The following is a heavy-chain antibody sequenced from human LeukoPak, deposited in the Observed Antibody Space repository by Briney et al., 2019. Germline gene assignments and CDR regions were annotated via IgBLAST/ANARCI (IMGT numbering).Heavy chain of an antibody. CDR1: GFTFSSYG. Sequence: GGSLRLSCAASGFTFSSYGMHWVRQAPGKGLEGVAVIWYDGSNKYYADSVKGRFTISRDNSKNTLYLQMNSLRAEDTAVYYCARSPNYGDYSSVDYWGQGTLVTVSS. CDR2: IWYDGSNK. V-gene: IGHV3-33*01. D-gene: IGHD4-17*01. J-gene: IGHJ4*02. CDR3: ARSPNYGDYSSVDY.